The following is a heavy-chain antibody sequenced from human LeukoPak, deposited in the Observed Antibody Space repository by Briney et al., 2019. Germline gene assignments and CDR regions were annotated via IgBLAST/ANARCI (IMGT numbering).Heavy chain of an antibody. J-gene: IGHJ4*02. V-gene: IGHV3-49*03. D-gene: IGHD2-2*01. CDR1: GFTFGDYA. CDR2: ISSKAYGGTA. Sequence: GGSLRLSCTASGFTFGDYAMSWFRQAPGKGLEWVAFISSKAYGGTAEHAASVTGRFTISRDDSKSIAYLQMNSLKTEDTALYYCATYSSNSYPTPKFDYWGQGTLVTVSS. CDR3: ATYSSNSYPTPKFDY.